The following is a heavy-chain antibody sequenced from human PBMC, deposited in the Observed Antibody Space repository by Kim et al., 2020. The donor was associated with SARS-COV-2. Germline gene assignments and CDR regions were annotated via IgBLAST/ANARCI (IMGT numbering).Heavy chain of an antibody. Sequence: ASVKVSCKASGYTFTSYAMHWVRQAPGQRLEWMGWINAGNGNTKYSQKFQGRVTITRDTSASTAYMELSSLRSEDTAVYYCAREQDTAMVNYYYYGMDVWGQGTTVTVSS. J-gene: IGHJ6*02. V-gene: IGHV1-3*01. D-gene: IGHD5-18*01. CDR2: INAGNGNT. CDR1: GYTFTSYA. CDR3: AREQDTAMVNYYYYGMDV.